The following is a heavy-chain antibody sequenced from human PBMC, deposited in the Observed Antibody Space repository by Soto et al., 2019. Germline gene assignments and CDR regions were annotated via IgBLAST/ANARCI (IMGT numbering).Heavy chain of an antibody. CDR1: GGSFSGYY. V-gene: IGHV4-34*01. J-gene: IGHJ6*03. Sequence: QVQLQQWGAGLLKPSETLSLTCAVYGGSFSGYYWSWIRQPPGKGLEWIGEINHSGSTNYNPSLKSRVTISVDSSKNQFSLKLSSVTAADTAVYYCARGRGYSGYASDRIYGYYYYYYYMDVWGKGTTVTVSS. CDR3: ARGRGYSGYASDRIYGYYYYYYYMDV. D-gene: IGHD5-12*01. CDR2: INHSGST.